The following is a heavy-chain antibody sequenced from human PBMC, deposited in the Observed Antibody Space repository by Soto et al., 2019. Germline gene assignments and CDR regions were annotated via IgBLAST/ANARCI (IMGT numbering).Heavy chain of an antibody. CDR2: IYYSGST. CDR3: ARSTSFGGLWFGEFPYYFDY. CDR1: GGSISSGGYY. D-gene: IGHD3-10*01. V-gene: IGHV4-31*03. J-gene: IGHJ4*02. Sequence: TLSLTCTVSGGSISSGGYYWSWIRQHPGKGLEWIGYIYYSGSTYYNPSLKSRVTISVDTSKNQFSLKLSSVTAADTAVYYCARSTSFGGLWFGEFPYYFDYWGQGTLVTVSS.